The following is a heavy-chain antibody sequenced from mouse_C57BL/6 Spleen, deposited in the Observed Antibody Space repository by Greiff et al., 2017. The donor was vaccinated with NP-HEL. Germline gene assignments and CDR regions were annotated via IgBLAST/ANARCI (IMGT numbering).Heavy chain of an antibody. CDR3: TIYYYGSIWYFDV. V-gene: IGHV14-4*01. CDR2: IDPENGDT. D-gene: IGHD1-1*01. CDR1: GFNIKDDY. Sequence: VQLKQSGAELVRPGASVKLSCTASGFNIKDDYMHWVKQRPEQGLEWIGWIDPENGDTEYASKFQGKATITADTSSNTAYLQLSSLTSEDTAVYYCTIYYYGSIWYFDVWGTGTTVTVSS. J-gene: IGHJ1*03.